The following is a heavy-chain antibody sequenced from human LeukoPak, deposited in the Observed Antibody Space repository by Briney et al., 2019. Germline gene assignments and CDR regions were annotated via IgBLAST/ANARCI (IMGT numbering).Heavy chain of an antibody. J-gene: IGHJ4*02. Sequence: GRSLRLSCAASGFTFSGYAMPWVRQAPGKGLEWVAVISYDGSNKYYADSVKGRFTISRDNSKNTLYLQMNSLRAEDTAVYYCAREIPYYYDSSGYDYWGQGTLVTVSS. D-gene: IGHD3-22*01. V-gene: IGHV3-30-3*01. CDR3: AREIPYYYDSSGYDY. CDR1: GFTFSGYA. CDR2: ISYDGSNK.